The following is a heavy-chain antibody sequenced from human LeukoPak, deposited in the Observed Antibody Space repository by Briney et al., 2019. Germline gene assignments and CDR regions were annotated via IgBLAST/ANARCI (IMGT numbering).Heavy chain of an antibody. D-gene: IGHD3-22*01. J-gene: IGHJ3*02. CDR3: AKDRSSGYYEYAFDI. V-gene: IGHV3-9*01. CDR1: GFTFSNYG. CDR2: ISWNSGSI. Sequence: GGTLRLSCAASGFTFSNYGMSWVRQAPGKGLEWVSGISWNSGSIGYADSVKGRFTISRDNAKNSLYLQMNSLRAEDTAVYYCAKDRSSGYYEYAFDIWGQGTMVTVSS.